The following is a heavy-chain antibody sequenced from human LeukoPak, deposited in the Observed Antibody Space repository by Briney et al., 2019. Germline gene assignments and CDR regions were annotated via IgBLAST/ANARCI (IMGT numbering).Heavy chain of an antibody. D-gene: IGHD2-15*01. Sequence: TGGSLRLSCAVSGFTFSGYGIRWVRQAPGKGLEWVAVIWYDGSNKYYADSVKGRFTISRDNSKNTLYLQMNSLRAEDTAVYYCARVRSAASDFDAFDIWGQGTMVTVSS. V-gene: IGHV3-33*08. CDR1: GFTFSGYG. CDR2: IWYDGSNK. CDR3: ARVRSAASDFDAFDI. J-gene: IGHJ3*02.